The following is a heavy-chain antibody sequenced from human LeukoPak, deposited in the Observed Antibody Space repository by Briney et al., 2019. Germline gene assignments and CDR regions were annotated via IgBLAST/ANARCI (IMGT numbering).Heavy chain of an antibody. J-gene: IGHJ6*02. Sequence: SVKVSCKASGGTFSSYAISWVRQAPGQGLEWMGRIIPILGIANYAQKFQGRVTITADKSTSTAYMELSSLRSEDTAVFYCARGHQPPYYGMDVWGQGTTVTVSS. CDR2: IIPILGIA. CDR1: GGTFSSYA. CDR3: ARGHQPPYYGMDV. V-gene: IGHV1-69*04.